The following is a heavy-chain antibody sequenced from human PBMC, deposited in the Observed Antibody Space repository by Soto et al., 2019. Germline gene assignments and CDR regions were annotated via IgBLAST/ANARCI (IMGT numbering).Heavy chain of an antibody. CDR1: GYSFSSYG. CDR2: NSGYNGHP. CDR3: AREDRDRETGLVPAAIDGMDV. D-gene: IGHD2-2*01. V-gene: IGHV1-18*01. Sequence: ASVKVSCKTFGYSFSSYGISWLRQAPGQGLEWMGWNSGYNGHPIEAQKFQGRITMTIDTSTTTVYMELRSLRSDDTAVYYCAREDRDRETGLVPAAIDGMDVWGQGTTVTVSS. J-gene: IGHJ6*02.